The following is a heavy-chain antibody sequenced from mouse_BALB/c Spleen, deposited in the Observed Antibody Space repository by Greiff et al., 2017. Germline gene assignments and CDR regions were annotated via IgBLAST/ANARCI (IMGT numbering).Heavy chain of an antibody. D-gene: IGHD2-4*01. CDR1: GYAFSSYW. Sequence: QVQLQQSGAELVRPGSSVKISCKASGYAFSSYWMNWVKQRPGQGLEWIGQIYPGDGDTNYNGKFKGKATLTADKSSSTAYMQLSSRTSEDSAVYYCARSDYDYDGFADWGQGTLVTVSA. J-gene: IGHJ3*01. CDR3: ARSDYDYDGFAD. V-gene: IGHV1-80*01. CDR2: IYPGDGDT.